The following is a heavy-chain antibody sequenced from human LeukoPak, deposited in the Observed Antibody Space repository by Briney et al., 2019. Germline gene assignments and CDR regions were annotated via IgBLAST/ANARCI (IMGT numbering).Heavy chain of an antibody. V-gene: IGHV3-7*04. Sequence: PGGSLRLSCAASGFTFSSYWMSWVRQAPGKGLEWVANIKQDGSEEYYVDSVTGRFTISRDNAKNSLYLQMNSLRDEDTAVYYCARDRSGYPFDYWGQGTLVTVSS. CDR2: IKQDGSEE. CDR3: ARDRSGYPFDY. CDR1: GFTFSSYW. J-gene: IGHJ4*02. D-gene: IGHD5-12*01.